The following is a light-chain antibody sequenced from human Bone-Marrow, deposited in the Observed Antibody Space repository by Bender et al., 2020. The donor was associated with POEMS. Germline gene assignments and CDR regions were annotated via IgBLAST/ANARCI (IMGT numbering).Light chain of an antibody. Sequence: SYVLTQAPSVSVDPGKTARITCGGENIRSKSVHWYQQKPGQAPLLLIYYDFRRRSGIPERFSASNTDSGSNPANAATLTISRVEAGDEADYYCQVWDGRGNEVVFGGGTKLTVL. CDR1: NIRSKS. CDR2: YDF. J-gene: IGLJ2*01. V-gene: IGLV3-21*04. CDR3: QVWDGRGNEVV.